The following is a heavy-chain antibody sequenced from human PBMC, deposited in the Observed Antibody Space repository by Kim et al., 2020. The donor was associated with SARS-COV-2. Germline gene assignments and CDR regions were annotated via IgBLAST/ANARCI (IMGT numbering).Heavy chain of an antibody. CDR1: GYTFTSYY. J-gene: IGHJ5*02. Sequence: ASVKVSCKASGYTFTSYYMHWVRQAPGQGLEWMGIINPSGGSTSYAQKFQGRVTMTRDTSTSTVYMELSSLRSEDTAVYYCARDRALELWFGAVRSGWFDPWGQGTLVTVSS. CDR2: INPSGGST. D-gene: IGHD3-10*01. V-gene: IGHV1-46*01. CDR3: ARDRALELWFGAVRSGWFDP.